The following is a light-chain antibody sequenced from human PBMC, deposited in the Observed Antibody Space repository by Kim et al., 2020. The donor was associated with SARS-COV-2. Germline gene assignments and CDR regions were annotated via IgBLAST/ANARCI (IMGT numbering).Light chain of an antibody. CDR3: QQHGSSPRT. CDR1: QSISRSN. V-gene: IGKV3-20*01. J-gene: IGKJ1*01. Sequence: CPEERATPSRRASQSISRSNLGWYQQKPGKPPRLLTYVAPTRATVIPARFSGSGSGTEFPLTITSLEPEDFAVYYCQQHGSSPRTFGQGTKVDIK. CDR2: VAP.